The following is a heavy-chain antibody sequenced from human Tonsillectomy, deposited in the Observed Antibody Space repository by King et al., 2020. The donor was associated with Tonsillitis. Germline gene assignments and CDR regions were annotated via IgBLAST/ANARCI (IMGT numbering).Heavy chain of an antibody. D-gene: IGHD3-22*01. CDR1: GYTFTSYD. CDR3: AGGVRDSSGREYFDY. V-gene: IGHV1-8*01. Sequence: VQLVESGAEVKKPGASVKVSCKASGYTFTSYDINWVRQATGQGLEWMGWMNPNSGNTGYAQKFQGRVTMTRNTSISTAYMELGSLRSEDTAVYYCAGGVRDSSGREYFDYWGQGTLVTVSS. CDR2: MNPNSGNT. J-gene: IGHJ4*02.